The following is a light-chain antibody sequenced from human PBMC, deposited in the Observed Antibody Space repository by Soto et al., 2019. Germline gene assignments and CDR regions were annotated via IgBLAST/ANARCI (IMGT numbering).Light chain of an antibody. J-gene: IGKJ4*01. Sequence: EIVLTQSPGFLSVPPGERATLSCRASQTVRNGYLAWYQHKAGQAPRLLIYRTLSRAAGIPDRFSGSGSGTDFTLTISRLEPEDFAVYFCQQYADSPVTFGGGTKVEIK. CDR3: QQYADSPVT. CDR1: QTVRNGY. V-gene: IGKV3-20*01. CDR2: RTL.